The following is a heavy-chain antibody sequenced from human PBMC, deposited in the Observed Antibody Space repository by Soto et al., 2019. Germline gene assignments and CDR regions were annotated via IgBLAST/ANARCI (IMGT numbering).Heavy chain of an antibody. Sequence: QVQLVQSGAEVKKPGASVKVSCKASGYSFSTYNINWVRQAAGQGLERMGWVNHKSGNTDYAQRFRGRVTMTSNTSISTAYMELSALTPEDTAVYYCARPYCDSTSCYTDWFDPWGQGTLVTVSS. D-gene: IGHD2-2*02. CDR1: GYSFSTYN. V-gene: IGHV1-8*01. CDR3: ARPYCDSTSCYTDWFDP. J-gene: IGHJ5*02. CDR2: VNHKSGNT.